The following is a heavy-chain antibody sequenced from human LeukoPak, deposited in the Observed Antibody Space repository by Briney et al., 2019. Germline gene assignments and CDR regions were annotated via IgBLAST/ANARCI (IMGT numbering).Heavy chain of an antibody. CDR2: ISGSAGTT. V-gene: IGHV3-23*01. J-gene: IGHJ4*02. CDR3: AKTGSRDTGGSYQYYFDY. CDR1: GFTFSSYA. D-gene: IGHD2-8*02. Sequence: GGSLRLSCAPSGFTFSSYAMTWVRQAPGKGREWVSCISGSAGTTYYADSVQGRFTISRDTSKNTLYLQMNSLRAEDTAVYYCAKTGSRDTGGSYQYYFDYWGQGTLVTVSS.